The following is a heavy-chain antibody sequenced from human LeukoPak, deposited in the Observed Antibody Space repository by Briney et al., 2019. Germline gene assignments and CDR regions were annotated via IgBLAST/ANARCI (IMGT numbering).Heavy chain of an antibody. Sequence: GGSLRLSCAASGFTFSSYAMHWVRQAPGKGLEWVAAISYDGSNKDYADSVKGRFTISRDNSKNTLYLQMNSLRAEDTAVYYCAKSGWDPYYFDYWGQGTLVTVSS. D-gene: IGHD6-19*01. V-gene: IGHV3-30-3*01. CDR3: AKSGWDPYYFDY. CDR1: GFTFSSYA. J-gene: IGHJ4*02. CDR2: ISYDGSNK.